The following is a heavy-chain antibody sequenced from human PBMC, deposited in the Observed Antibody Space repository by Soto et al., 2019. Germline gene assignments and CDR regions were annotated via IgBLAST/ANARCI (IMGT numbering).Heavy chain of an antibody. CDR3: ARDHCGDCYYFDY. D-gene: IGHD2-21*02. Sequence: QVQLQESGPGLVKPSQTLSLTCTVSGGSISSGGYYWSWIRQHPGKGLEWIGYIYYSGSTYYNPSLKSRVTISVDTSKNQCSLKLSSVTAADTAVYYCARDHCGDCYYFDYWGQGTLVTVSS. CDR2: IYYSGST. J-gene: IGHJ4*02. V-gene: IGHV4-31*03. CDR1: GGSISSGGYY.